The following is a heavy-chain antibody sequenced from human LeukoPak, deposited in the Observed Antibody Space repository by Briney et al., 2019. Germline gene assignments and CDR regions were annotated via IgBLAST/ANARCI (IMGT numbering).Heavy chain of an antibody. CDR1: GGAISSSSYY. CDR3: VRSKSGTYGWFDP. CDR2: IFYSGST. D-gene: IGHD4-17*01. J-gene: IGHJ5*02. Sequence: SETLSLTCTVSGGAISSSSYYWGWIRQPPGKGLEWIGSIFYSGSTYYNPSLKSRVTISVDTSKNQFSLKLSSVTAADTAVYYCVRSKSGTYGWFDPWGQGTLVTVSS. V-gene: IGHV4-39*01.